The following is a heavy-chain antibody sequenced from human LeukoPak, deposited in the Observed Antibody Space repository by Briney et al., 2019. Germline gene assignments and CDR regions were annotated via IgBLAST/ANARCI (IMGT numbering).Heavy chain of an antibody. Sequence: ASVKVSCKASGYTFTTDGINWVRQAPGQGLEWMGWISGYTGNTNYAQKIQGRVTMTTDTSTRTAYMELRSLRSDDTAVYYCARLITRGNSFGSDYWGQGTLVTVSS. V-gene: IGHV1-18*01. CDR1: GYTFTTDG. J-gene: IGHJ4*02. D-gene: IGHD5-18*01. CDR3: ARLITRGNSFGSDY. CDR2: ISGYTGNT.